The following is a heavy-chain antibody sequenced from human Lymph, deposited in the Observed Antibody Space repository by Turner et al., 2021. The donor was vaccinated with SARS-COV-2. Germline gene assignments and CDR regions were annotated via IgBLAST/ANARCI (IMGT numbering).Heavy chain of an antibody. Sequence: EVRLVESGGGLVTPGGSLRLSRVASGFTFSSYSMNWVRQAPGRGWGWVSSITFTSSNIYFADSWKGRFPISGDNAKNSLYLQMNSLRAEETAGYYGARGPPDFPYYFDYWGQGSLVTVSS. V-gene: IGHV3-21*01. CDR3: ARGPPDFPYYFDY. CDR2: ITFTSSNI. J-gene: IGHJ4*02. CDR1: GFTFSSYS. D-gene: IGHD2-21*02.